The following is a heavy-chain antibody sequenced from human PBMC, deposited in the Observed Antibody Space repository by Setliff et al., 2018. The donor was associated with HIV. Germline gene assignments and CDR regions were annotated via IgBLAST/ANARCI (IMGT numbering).Heavy chain of an antibody. J-gene: IGHJ3*01. CDR2: INTNTGNP. CDR3: ASLSGDSGDAFDV. V-gene: IGHV7-4-1*02. Sequence: ASVKVSCKASGYTFTDYTMIWVRQAPGQGLEWMGWINTNTGNPTYAPGFTGRCVFSLDTSVSTAYLHISRLKAEDTAMYYCASLSGDSGDAFDVWGQGTMVTVSS. D-gene: IGHD2-21*01. CDR1: GYTFTDYT.